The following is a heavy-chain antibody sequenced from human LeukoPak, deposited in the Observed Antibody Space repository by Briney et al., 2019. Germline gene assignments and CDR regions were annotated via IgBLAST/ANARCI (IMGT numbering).Heavy chain of an antibody. CDR3: ARVLLWFGEFRINWSDP. V-gene: IGHV4-34*01. CDR1: GGSFSGYY. J-gene: IGHJ5*02. CDR2: INHSGST. D-gene: IGHD3-10*01. Sequence: ASETLSLTCAVYGGSFSGYYWSWIRQPPGKGLEWIGEINHSGSTNYNPSLKSRVTISVDTSKNQFSLKLSSVTAADTAVYYCARVLLWFGEFRINWSDPWGQGTLVTVSS.